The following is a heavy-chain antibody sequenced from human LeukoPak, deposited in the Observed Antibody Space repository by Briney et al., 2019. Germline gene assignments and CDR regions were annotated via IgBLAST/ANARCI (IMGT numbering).Heavy chain of an antibody. D-gene: IGHD3-22*01. V-gene: IGHV4-34*01. CDR3: AREYYYDSSGL. J-gene: IGHJ4*02. CDR1: GGSFSGYY. Sequence: PSETLSLTCAVYGGSFSGYYWSWIRQPPGKGLEWIGEINHSGSTNYNPSLKSRVTISVDTSKNQFSLKLSSVTAADTAVYYCAREYYYDSSGLWGQGTLVTVSS. CDR2: INHSGST.